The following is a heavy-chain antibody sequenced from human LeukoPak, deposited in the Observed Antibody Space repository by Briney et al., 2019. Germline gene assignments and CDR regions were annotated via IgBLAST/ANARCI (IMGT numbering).Heavy chain of an antibody. CDR1: GFTFSSCW. D-gene: IGHD6-13*01. CDR3: ARDGASSSWDYLDY. Sequence: GGSLRLSCAASGFTFSSCWVSWVRQAPGKGPEWVANIKQDGSEKYYVDSVKGRFTISRDNDKNSLYLQMNSLRAEDTAVYYCARDGASSSWDYLDYWGQGTLVTVSS. CDR2: IKQDGSEK. V-gene: IGHV3-7*01. J-gene: IGHJ4*02.